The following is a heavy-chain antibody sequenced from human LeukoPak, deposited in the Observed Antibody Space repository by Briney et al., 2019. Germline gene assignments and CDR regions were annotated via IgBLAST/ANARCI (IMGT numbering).Heavy chain of an antibody. CDR2: INHSGST. Sequence: PSETLSLTCAVYGGSFSGYYWSWIRQPPGKGLEWIGEINHSGSTNYNPSLKSRVTISVDTSKNQFSLKLSSVTAADTAVYYCARGLPHCSSTSCYLWWTAFDIWGQGTMVTVSS. CDR1: GGSFSGYY. D-gene: IGHD2-2*01. J-gene: IGHJ3*02. CDR3: ARGLPHCSSTSCYLWWTAFDI. V-gene: IGHV4-34*01.